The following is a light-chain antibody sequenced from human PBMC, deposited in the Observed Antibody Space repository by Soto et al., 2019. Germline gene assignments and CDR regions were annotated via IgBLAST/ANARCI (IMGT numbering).Light chain of an antibody. V-gene: IGLV2-8*01. J-gene: IGLJ1*01. Sequence: SSLTQPPSPSGSPGQSVTIPCPGNSRYVGGYNYVSWYQQHPGKAPKLMIYEVSKRPSGVPDRFSGSKSGNTASLTVSGLQAEDEADYYCSSYAGSNNSLYVFGTGTKVTVL. CDR1: SRYVGGYNY. CDR3: SSYAGSNNSLYV. CDR2: EVS.